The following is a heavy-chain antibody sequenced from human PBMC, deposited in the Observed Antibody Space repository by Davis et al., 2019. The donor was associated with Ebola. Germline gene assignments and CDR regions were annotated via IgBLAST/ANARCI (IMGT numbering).Heavy chain of an antibody. Sequence: SPNPSCASSGFPFKSYHMHWLRQPPGKGLDWVSAFGAAGDTYYPVSVKGRFTISRENAKNSLYLQMNSLRAEATAVYYCARAGFGSTWFDCWGQGILVTVSS. J-gene: IGHJ5*01. CDR2: FGAAGDT. CDR3: ARAGFGSTWFDC. V-gene: IGHV3-13*01. CDR1: GFPFKSYH. D-gene: IGHD3-10*01.